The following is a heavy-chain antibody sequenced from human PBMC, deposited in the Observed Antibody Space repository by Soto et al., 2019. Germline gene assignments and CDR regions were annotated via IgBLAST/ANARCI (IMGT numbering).Heavy chain of an antibody. D-gene: IGHD6-13*01. J-gene: IGHJ4*02. CDR2: INPLPTSGST. CDR1: GYIFTNYY. CDR3: ARDLAAAAY. Sequence: QVQLVQSGAEVKKPGASVKVSCKASGYIFTNYYIHWVRQAPGQGLEWMAIINPLPTSGSTNYAQEFRGRVTVTRDTSPSTVYMELSSLRSDDTAISYCARDLAAAAYWGQGTLVTVSS. V-gene: IGHV1-46*01.